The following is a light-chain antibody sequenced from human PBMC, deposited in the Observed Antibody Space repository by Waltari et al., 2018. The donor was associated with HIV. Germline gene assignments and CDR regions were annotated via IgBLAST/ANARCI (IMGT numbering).Light chain of an antibody. CDR2: DVT. J-gene: IGLJ3*02. Sequence: QSALPQPASVSGSPGQSITISCTGPSSDVGGYNYVSWYQQHPGKAPKLMIYDVTNRPSGVSNRFSGSKSGNTASLTISGLQLEDEADYYCSSYTSSSTWVFGGGTKLTVL. CDR1: SSDVGGYNY. CDR3: SSYTSSSTWV. V-gene: IGLV2-14*03.